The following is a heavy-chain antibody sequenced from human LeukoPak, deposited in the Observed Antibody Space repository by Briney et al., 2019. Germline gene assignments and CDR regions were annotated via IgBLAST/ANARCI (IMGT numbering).Heavy chain of an antibody. CDR2: INPSGCST. V-gene: IGHV1-46*01. CDR3: ARDWEWELIFDY. Sequence: ASVKVSCKASGYTFTSYYMHWVRQAPGQGLEWMGIINPSGCSTSYAQKFQGRVTMTRDTSTSTVYMELSSLRSEDTAVYYCARDWEWELIFDYWGQGTLVTVSS. J-gene: IGHJ4*02. D-gene: IGHD1-26*01. CDR1: GYTFTSYY.